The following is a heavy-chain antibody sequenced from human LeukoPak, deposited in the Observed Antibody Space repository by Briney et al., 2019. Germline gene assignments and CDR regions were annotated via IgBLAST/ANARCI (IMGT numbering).Heavy chain of an antibody. Sequence: GGSLRLSCAASGFTFTRYWMSWVRQAPGKGLEWVANIKQDGSEKYYVDSVKGRFAISRDNAKNSLYLQMNSLRDEDTAVYYCASEHVAVPGENWGQGTLVTVSS. J-gene: IGHJ4*02. D-gene: IGHD6-19*01. CDR1: GFTFTRYW. V-gene: IGHV3-7*01. CDR2: IKQDGSEK. CDR3: ASEHVAVPGEN.